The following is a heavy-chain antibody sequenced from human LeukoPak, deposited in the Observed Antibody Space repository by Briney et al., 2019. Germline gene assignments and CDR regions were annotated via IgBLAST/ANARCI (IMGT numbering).Heavy chain of an antibody. CDR2: ISSSSSYI. V-gene: IGHV3-21*01. J-gene: IGHJ4*02. D-gene: IGHD1-26*01. Sequence: GGSLRLSCAASGFTFSSYSMNWARQAPGKGLEWVSSISSSSSYIYYADSVKGRFTISRDNAKNSLYLQMNSLRAEDTAVYYCARDRSGSYGYWGQGTLVTVSS. CDR1: GFTFSSYS. CDR3: ARDRSGSYGY.